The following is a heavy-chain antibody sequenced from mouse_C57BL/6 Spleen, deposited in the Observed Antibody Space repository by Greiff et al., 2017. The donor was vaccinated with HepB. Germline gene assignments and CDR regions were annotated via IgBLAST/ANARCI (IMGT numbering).Heavy chain of an antibody. CDR2: INPNNGGT. J-gene: IGHJ4*01. D-gene: IGHD1-1*01. Sequence: EVQLLQSGPELVKPGASVKISCKASGYTFTDYYMNWVKQSHGKSLEWIGDINPNNGGTSYNQKFKGKATLTVDKSSSTAYMELRSLTSEDSAVYYCARLGTTVVGTEAMDYWGQGTSVTVAS. CDR3: ARLGTTVVGTEAMDY. CDR1: GYTFTDYY. V-gene: IGHV1-26*01.